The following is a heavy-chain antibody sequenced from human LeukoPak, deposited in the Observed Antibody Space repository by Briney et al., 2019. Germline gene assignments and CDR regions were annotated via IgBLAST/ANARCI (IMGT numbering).Heavy chain of an antibody. V-gene: IGHV3-21*01. Sequence: GGSLRLSCAASGFNFNTYTMSWVRQAPGKGLEWVSSITCCRPDITYGDSVTGRFTISRDNAKNSLYLQMNSLRAEDTAVYSCARDKTRGLGYSYSKSGNYFDYWGQGTLVTVSS. CDR2: ITCCRPDI. J-gene: IGHJ4*02. CDR1: GFNFNTYT. CDR3: ARDKTRGLGYSYSKSGNYFDY. D-gene: IGHD5-18*01.